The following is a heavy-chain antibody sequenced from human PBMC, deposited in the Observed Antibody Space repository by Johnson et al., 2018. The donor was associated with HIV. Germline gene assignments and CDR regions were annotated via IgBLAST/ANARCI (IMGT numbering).Heavy chain of an antibody. Sequence: VQLVESGGRVVRPGGSLRLSCAASGFTFADFGMSWVRQAPGKGLEWVSGLNWNGGRTGYADSVTGRFPISRDNAKNSLYLQMNSLSAEDTAVYYCASPERPTGTQEEAFDIWGQGTMVTVSS. J-gene: IGHJ3*02. CDR3: ASPERPTGTQEEAFDI. CDR2: LNWNGGRT. CDR1: GFTFADFG. V-gene: IGHV3-20*04. D-gene: IGHD1-1*01.